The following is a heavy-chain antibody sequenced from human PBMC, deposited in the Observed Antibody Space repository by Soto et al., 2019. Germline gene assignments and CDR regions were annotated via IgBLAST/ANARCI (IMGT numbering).Heavy chain of an antibody. V-gene: IGHV3-21*01. Sequence: GGSMRLSCAASGFTFSSYSMNWVRQAPGKGLEWVSSISSSSSYIYYADSVKGRFTISRDNAKNSLYLQMNSLRAEDTAVYYCARGRRFRIEAAGSYYFDYWGQGTLVTVSS. D-gene: IGHD6-13*01. CDR2: ISSSSSYI. CDR3: ARGRRFRIEAAGSYYFDY. J-gene: IGHJ4*02. CDR1: GFTFSSYS.